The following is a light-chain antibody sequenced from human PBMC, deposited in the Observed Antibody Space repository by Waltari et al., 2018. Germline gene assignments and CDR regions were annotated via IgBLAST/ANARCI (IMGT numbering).Light chain of an antibody. CDR3: QQYNNWPRT. CDR1: QSIRTT. Sequence: EIVMTQPPATLYVSPGERATLSCRASQSIRTTLAWYQQKPGQAPRLLIYSASTRAIGIPARFSGSGSGTEFTLTISSLQSEDFAVYYCQQYNNWPRTFGQGTKLEIK. J-gene: IGKJ2*01. V-gene: IGKV3-15*01. CDR2: SAS.